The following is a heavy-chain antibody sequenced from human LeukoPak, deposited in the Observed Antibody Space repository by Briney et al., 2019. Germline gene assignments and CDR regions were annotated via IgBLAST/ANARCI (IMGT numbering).Heavy chain of an antibody. V-gene: IGHV3-53*01. CDR2: IYSGGST. CDR1: GFTVSSNY. Sequence: PGGSLRLSCAASGFTVSSNYMSWVRQAPGKGLEWVSVIYSGGSTYYADSVKGRFTISRDNSKNTLYLQMNSLRAEDMAVYYCAREGPYKDYGDYPYFDYWGQGTLVTVSS. J-gene: IGHJ4*02. D-gene: IGHD4-17*01. CDR3: AREGPYKDYGDYPYFDY.